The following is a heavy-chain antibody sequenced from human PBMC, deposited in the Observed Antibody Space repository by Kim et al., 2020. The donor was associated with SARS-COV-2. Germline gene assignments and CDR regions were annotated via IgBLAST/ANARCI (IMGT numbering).Heavy chain of an antibody. Sequence: NYAQKVQGRVTMTTDTSTSTAYMELRSLRSDDTAVYDCARDSSSWYVGDYWGQGTLVTVSS. D-gene: IGHD6-13*01. V-gene: IGHV1-18*01. CDR3: ARDSSSWYVGDY. J-gene: IGHJ4*02.